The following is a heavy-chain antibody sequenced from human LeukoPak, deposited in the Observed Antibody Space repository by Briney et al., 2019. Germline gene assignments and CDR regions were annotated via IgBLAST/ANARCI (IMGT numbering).Heavy chain of an antibody. Sequence: GGSLRLSCAASGFTFSSYGMHWVRQAPGKGLEWVAVISYDGSNKYYADSVKGRFTISIDNSKNTLYLQMNSLRAEDTAVYYCAKGPYGDGGWYFDYWGQGTLVTVSS. V-gene: IGHV3-30*18. CDR2: ISYDGSNK. CDR1: GFTFSSYG. CDR3: AKGPYGDGGWYFDY. D-gene: IGHD4-17*01. J-gene: IGHJ4*02.